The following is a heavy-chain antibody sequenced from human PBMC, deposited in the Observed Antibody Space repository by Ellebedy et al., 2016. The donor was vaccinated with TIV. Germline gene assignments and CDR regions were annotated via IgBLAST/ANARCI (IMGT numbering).Heavy chain of an antibody. Sequence: GESLKISCAASGFTFSSYAMCWVRQASGKGLVWVSRIKTDGSYTTYADSVKGRFTISRDNAKNTLYLQMNSLRAEDTAVYYCAAKGSGYFDLWGRGTLVTVSS. CDR1: GFTFSSYA. V-gene: IGHV3-74*01. CDR3: AAKGSGYFDL. D-gene: IGHD2-15*01. J-gene: IGHJ2*01. CDR2: IKTDGSYT.